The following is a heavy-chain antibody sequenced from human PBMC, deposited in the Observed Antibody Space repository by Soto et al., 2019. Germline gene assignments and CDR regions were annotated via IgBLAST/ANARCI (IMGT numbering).Heavy chain of an antibody. V-gene: IGHV3-30*18. D-gene: IGHD6-13*01. CDR3: AKDGSSLFYYYGMDV. J-gene: IGHJ6*02. Sequence: GGSLRLSCAASGFTFSSYGMHWVRQAPGKGLEWVAVISYDGSNKYYADSVKGRFTISRDNSKNTLYLQMNSLRAEDTAVYYCAKDGSSLFYYYGMDVWGQGTTVTVSS. CDR2: ISYDGSNK. CDR1: GFTFSSYG.